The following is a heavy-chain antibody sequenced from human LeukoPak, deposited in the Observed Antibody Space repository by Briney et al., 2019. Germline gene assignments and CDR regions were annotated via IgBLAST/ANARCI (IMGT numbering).Heavy chain of an antibody. D-gene: IGHD6-19*01. CDR2: IIPIFGTA. V-gene: IGHV1-69*13. Sequence: RASVKVSCKASGGTFSSYAISWVRQAPGQGLEWMGGIIPIFGTANYAQRFQGRVTITADESTSTAYMELSSLRSEDTAVYYCARSRIAVAGTYYYYYGMDVWGQGTTVIVSS. CDR3: ARSRIAVAGTYYYYYGMDV. J-gene: IGHJ6*02. CDR1: GGTFSSYA.